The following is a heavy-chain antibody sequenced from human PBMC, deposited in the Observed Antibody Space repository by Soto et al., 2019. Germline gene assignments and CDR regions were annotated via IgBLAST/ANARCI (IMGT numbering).Heavy chain of an antibody. CDR2: ISSSSSYI. V-gene: IGHV3-21*01. CDR3: ARRWGDPFAFDI. Sequence: PXGSLRLSCAASGFTFSSYSMNWVRQAPGKGLEWVSSISSSSSYIYYADSVKGRFTISRDNAKNSLYLQMNSLRAEGTAVYYCARRWGDPFAFDIWGQGTMVTVSS. J-gene: IGHJ3*02. D-gene: IGHD2-21*02. CDR1: GFTFSSYS.